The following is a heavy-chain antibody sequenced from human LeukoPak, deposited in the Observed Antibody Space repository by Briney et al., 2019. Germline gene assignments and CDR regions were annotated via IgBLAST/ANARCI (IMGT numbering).Heavy chain of an antibody. CDR1: GYSFASYW. Sequence: GESLKISCKGSGYSFASYWISWVRQMPGKGLEWMGVIYPGDSDTRYSPSFQGQVTISADKSISTAYLQWSSLKASDTAIYYCATLQDVLFYWGQGTLVTVSS. CDR2: IYPGDSDT. J-gene: IGHJ4*02. CDR3: ATLQDVLFY. V-gene: IGHV5-51*01. D-gene: IGHD2-15*01.